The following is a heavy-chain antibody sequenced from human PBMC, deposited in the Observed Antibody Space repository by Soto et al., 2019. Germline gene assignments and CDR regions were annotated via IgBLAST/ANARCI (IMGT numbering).Heavy chain of an antibody. Sequence: PGGSLRLSCAASGFTFSTHAMHWVRQAPGKGLECVAIVSFDGSNKYYADSVKGRFTISRDNSKNTLYLQMSGLTPEDTAVYYCARDQTGITTTGGGRIDHWGQGTLLTVSS. V-gene: IGHV3-30-3*01. D-gene: IGHD1-20*01. CDR3: ARDQTGITTTGGGRIDH. J-gene: IGHJ4*02. CDR1: GFTFSTHA. CDR2: VSFDGSNK.